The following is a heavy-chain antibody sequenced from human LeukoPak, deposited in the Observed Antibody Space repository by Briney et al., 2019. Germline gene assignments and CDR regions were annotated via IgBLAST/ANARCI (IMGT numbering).Heavy chain of an antibody. D-gene: IGHD2-15*01. Sequence: SGPTLVNPTQTLTLTCTFSGFSLITSGVGVGWIRQPPGKALEWLALIYWDDDKRYSPSLKNRLSITKDTSKNQVVLTMTNMHPVDTATYYCAHSLCNGGSCYSGFDFWGQGTLVTVSS. CDR3: AHSLCNGGSCYSGFDF. CDR1: GFSLITSGVG. CDR2: IYWDDDK. J-gene: IGHJ4*02. V-gene: IGHV2-5*02.